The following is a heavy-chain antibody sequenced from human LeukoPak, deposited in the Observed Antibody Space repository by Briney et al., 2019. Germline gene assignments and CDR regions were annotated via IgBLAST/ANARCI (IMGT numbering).Heavy chain of an antibody. CDR2: IYTSGST. CDR1: GGSISSYY. J-gene: IGHJ4*02. CDR3: ARDGELMSEWVYYDSSGYFDY. D-gene: IGHD3-22*01. V-gene: IGHV4-4*07. Sequence: PSETLSLTCTVSGGSISSYYWSWIRQPAGKGLEWIGRIYTSGSTNYNPSLKSRVTMSVDTSKNQFSLKLSSVTAADTAVYYCARDGELMSEWVYYDSSGYFDYWGQGTLVTVSS.